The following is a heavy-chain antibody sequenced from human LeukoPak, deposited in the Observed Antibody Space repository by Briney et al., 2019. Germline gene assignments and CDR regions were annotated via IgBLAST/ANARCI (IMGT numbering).Heavy chain of an antibody. Sequence: SVKVSCKASGGTFSSYAISWVRQAPGQGLEWMGGIIPIFGTANYAQKFQGRVTITADKSTSTAYMELSSLRSEDTAVYYCAIRGSPMVRNYWGQGTLVTVSS. D-gene: IGHD3-10*01. CDR2: IIPIFGTA. CDR1: GGTFSSYA. CDR3: AIRGSPMVRNY. J-gene: IGHJ4*02. V-gene: IGHV1-69*06.